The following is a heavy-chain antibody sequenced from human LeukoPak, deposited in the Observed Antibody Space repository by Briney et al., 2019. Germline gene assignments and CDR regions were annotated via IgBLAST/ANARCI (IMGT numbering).Heavy chain of an antibody. CDR3: GKTTVGYSSGQKPAWPVDY. CDR1: GFTFSSYA. J-gene: IGHJ4*02. V-gene: IGHV3-23*01. D-gene: IGHD5-18*01. CDR2: ITGSGVGT. Sequence: GGSLRLSCAASGFTFSSYAMSWVRQAPGKGLERVSAITGSGVGTYDADSVKGRFTISRDNSRNAVYLQINSLRAEDTAVYYCGKTTVGYSSGQKPAWPVDYWGQGTLVTVSS.